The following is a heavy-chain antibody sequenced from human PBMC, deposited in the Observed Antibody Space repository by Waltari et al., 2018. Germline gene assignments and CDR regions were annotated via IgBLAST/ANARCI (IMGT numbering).Heavy chain of an antibody. CDR3: ASARVGDYGFDY. CDR1: GGTFSRSA. J-gene: IGHJ4*02. Sequence: QVQLVQSGAEVKKPGSSVKVSCKDSGGTFSRSAISWVRQAPGQGLEWLGGIIPILGIANYAQKFQGRVTITADKSTSTAYMELSSLRSEDTAVYYCASARVGDYGFDYWGQGTLVTVSS. CDR2: IIPILGIA. D-gene: IGHD4-17*01. V-gene: IGHV1-69*10.